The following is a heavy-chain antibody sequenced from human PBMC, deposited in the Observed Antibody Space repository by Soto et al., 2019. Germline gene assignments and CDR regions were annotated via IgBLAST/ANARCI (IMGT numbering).Heavy chain of an antibody. CDR2: IYDREKI. CDR1: GGSVSSSGYY. V-gene: IGHV4-39*05. CDR3: VSRTVIIFTAFDI. J-gene: IGHJ3*02. Sequence: AETPALARAVSGGSVSSSGYYFGGVRQPPGNGLEWIASIYDREKIYNKPSLKSRVTISLDTSKNQFSMTLRSVTAAATAVYYCVSRTVIIFTAFDIWGERTMVTV. D-gene: IGHD2-21*01.